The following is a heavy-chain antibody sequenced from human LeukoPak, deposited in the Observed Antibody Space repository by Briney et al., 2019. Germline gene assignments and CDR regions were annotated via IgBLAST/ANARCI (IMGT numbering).Heavy chain of an antibody. D-gene: IGHD1-20*01. J-gene: IGHJ3*01. CDR3: AKRRDAGITGTTGGLDV. Sequence: PGRSLRLSCAASGFTLSNNAMSWVRQAPGKGLEWVSGLSGSGKTSFYEDSVRGQFAISRDISKTTLYLQMNSLRAEDAAVDYCAKRRDAGITGTTGGLDVWGQGTTVTVSS. V-gene: IGHV3-23*01. CDR2: LSGSGKTS. CDR1: GFTLSNNA.